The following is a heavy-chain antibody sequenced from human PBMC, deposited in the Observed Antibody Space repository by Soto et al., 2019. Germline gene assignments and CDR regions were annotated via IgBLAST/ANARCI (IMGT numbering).Heavy chain of an antibody. Sequence: QLQLQESGPGLVKPSETLSLTCAVSGGYITSNGYYWGWIRQTPGKGLEWVGTISYSESTYYNPSLESRVTISVDTSKTQFSLRLNSVTAADTAVYYCASRRALSYRAYAMDVWGQGTTVTVSS. CDR2: ISYSEST. CDR3: ASRRALSYRAYAMDV. J-gene: IGHJ6*02. V-gene: IGHV4-39*01. D-gene: IGHD3-16*02. CDR1: GGYITSNGYY.